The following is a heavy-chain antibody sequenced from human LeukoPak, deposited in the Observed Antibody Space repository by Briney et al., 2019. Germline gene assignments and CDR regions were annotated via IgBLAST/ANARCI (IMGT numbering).Heavy chain of an antibody. CDR3: ARYCSGGSCFDY. D-gene: IGHD2-15*01. J-gene: IGHJ4*02. CDR1: GFTFSIYW. Sequence: PGGSLRLSCAASGFTFSIYWMSWVRQAPAKGLEWVANIKEDGSEKYYVDSVKGRFTISRDNAKNSLYLQMNSLRAEDTAVYYCARYCSGGSCFDYWGQGTLVTVSS. V-gene: IGHV3-7*04. CDR2: IKEDGSEK.